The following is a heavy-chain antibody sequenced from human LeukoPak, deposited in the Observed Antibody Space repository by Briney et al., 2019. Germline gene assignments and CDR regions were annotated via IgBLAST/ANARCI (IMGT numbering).Heavy chain of an antibody. D-gene: IGHD3-16*02. CDR3: ARAHRLSHNWFDP. CDR2: IRSGSDKI. CDR1: GFTFNDYA. Sequence: GGSLRLSCAASGFTFNDYAMNWVRQAPGKGLEWVSYIRSGSDKILCADSVKGRFTISRDNAKNSLYLQMNSLRAEDTAVYYCARAHRLSHNWFDPWGRGTLVTVSS. V-gene: IGHV3-48*01. J-gene: IGHJ5*02.